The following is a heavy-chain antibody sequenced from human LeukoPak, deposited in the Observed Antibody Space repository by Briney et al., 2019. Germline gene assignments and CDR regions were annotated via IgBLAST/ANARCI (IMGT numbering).Heavy chain of an antibody. CDR3: ARGEYGLFDY. CDR2: IYYSGST. CDR1: GGSISGGSYY. Sequence: SETLSLTCTVSGGSISGGSYYWSWIRQPPGKGLEWIGYIYYSGSTKYNLSLKSRVTISVDTSRNQLSLKLSSVTAADTAVYYCARGEYGLFDYWGQGTLVTVSS. J-gene: IGHJ4*02. V-gene: IGHV4-61*01. D-gene: IGHD2/OR15-2a*01.